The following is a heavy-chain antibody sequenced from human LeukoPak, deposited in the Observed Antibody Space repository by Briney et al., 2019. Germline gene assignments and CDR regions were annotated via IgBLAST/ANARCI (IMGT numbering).Heavy chain of an antibody. D-gene: IGHD3-10*01. V-gene: IGHV1-2*02. J-gene: IGHJ5*02. CDR1: GYTFTYYY. CDR2: INWNSGGT. Sequence: ASVNDSFMASGYTFTYYYMHWVRQARGQGREWLGLINWNSGGTNYAQRFQGRVTMPRDTSITTVYRELSRLTSDDTAVYYCARVASGNIYGSWFHPWGQGTLVTVSS. CDR3: ARVASGNIYGSWFHP.